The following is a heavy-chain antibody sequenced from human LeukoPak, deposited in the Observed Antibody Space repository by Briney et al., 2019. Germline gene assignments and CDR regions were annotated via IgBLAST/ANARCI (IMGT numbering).Heavy chain of an antibody. CDR1: GYTFTSYG. Sequence: ASVTVSCTASGYTFTSYGISWVRQAPGQGLEWMGWISAYNGNTNYAQKLQGRVTMTTDTSTSTAYMELRSLRSDDTAVYYCARGGVVPAAMYYYGMDVWGQGTTVTVSS. D-gene: IGHD2-2*01. CDR3: ARGGVVPAAMYYYGMDV. V-gene: IGHV1-18*01. J-gene: IGHJ6*02. CDR2: ISAYNGNT.